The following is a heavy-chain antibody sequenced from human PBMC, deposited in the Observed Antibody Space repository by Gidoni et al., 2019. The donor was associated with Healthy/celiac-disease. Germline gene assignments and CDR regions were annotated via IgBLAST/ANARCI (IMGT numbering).Heavy chain of an antibody. V-gene: IGHV3-21*01. J-gene: IGHJ3*02. CDR3: ASLGGGSSGWYGDDAFDI. CDR1: GFTFSSYS. D-gene: IGHD6-19*01. CDR2: ISSSSSYI. Sequence: EVQLVESGGGLVKPGGSLRLSCAASGFTFSSYSMNWVRQAPGKGLEWVSSISSSSSYIYYADSVKGRFTISRDNAKNSLYLQMNSLRAEDTAVYYCASLGGGSSGWYGDDAFDIWGQGTMVTVSS.